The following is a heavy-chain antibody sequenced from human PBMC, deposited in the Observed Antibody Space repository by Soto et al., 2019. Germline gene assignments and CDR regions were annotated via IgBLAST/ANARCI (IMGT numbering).Heavy chain of an antibody. CDR1: GGSISSYY. CDR3: ARGGSSSWYFDY. Sequence: SETLSLTCTVSGGSISSYYWSWIRQPPGKGLEWIGYIYYSGSTNYNPTLKSRVTISVDTSKNQFSLKLSSVTAADTAVYYCARGGSSSWYFDYWGQGTLVTVSS. V-gene: IGHV4-59*01. CDR2: IYYSGST. D-gene: IGHD6-13*01. J-gene: IGHJ4*02.